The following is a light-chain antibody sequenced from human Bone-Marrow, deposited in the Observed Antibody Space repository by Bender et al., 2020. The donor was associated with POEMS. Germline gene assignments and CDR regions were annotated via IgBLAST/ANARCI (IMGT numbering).Light chain of an antibody. CDR3: QVWDSYSDPYVV. CDR2: DNR. CDR1: NIASRS. J-gene: IGLJ2*01. V-gene: IGLV3-21*02. Sequence: SYVLTQPPSVSLAPGQTARITCGGDNIASRSVHWYQQKSGQAPALVAYDNRGRPSGTPVRFSGSNSGNMATLTISRVEAGDEADYYCQVWDSYSDPYVVFGGGTKLTVL.